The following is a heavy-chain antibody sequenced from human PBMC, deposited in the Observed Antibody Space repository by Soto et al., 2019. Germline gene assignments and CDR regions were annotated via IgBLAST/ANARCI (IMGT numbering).Heavy chain of an antibody. V-gene: IGHV4-39*01. Sequence: SETLSLTCTVSGGSISSSSYYWGWIRQPPGKGLEWIGSIYYSGSTYYNPSLKSRVTISVDTSKNQFSLKLSSVTAADTAVYYCARPGDSSSDDWGQGTRVTVSS. J-gene: IGHJ4*02. D-gene: IGHD6-6*01. CDR1: GGSISSSSYY. CDR3: ARPGDSSSDD. CDR2: IYYSGST.